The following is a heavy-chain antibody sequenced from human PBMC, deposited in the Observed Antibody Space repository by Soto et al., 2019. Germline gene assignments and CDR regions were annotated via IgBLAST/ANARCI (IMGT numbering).Heavy chain of an antibody. D-gene: IGHD6-6*01. CDR1: GYTFTNYG. J-gene: IGHJ4*01. V-gene: IGHV1-18*01. Sequence: QVQLVQSGAEVKKPGASVKVSCKASGYTFTNYGINWVRQAPGQGLEWLGWVSAYNGERRYAQRVQARVLMTTDTPTTTAYMELRSLRSDDTAVYYCSRGTSIPASGDYWGQGTLVTVSS. CDR2: VSAYNGER. CDR3: SRGTSIPASGDY.